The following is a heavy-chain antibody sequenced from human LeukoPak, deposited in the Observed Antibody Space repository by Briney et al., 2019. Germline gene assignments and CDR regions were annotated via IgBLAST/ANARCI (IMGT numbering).Heavy chain of an antibody. V-gene: IGHV3-23*01. CDR3: AKDASAAGNFDY. J-gene: IGHJ4*02. Sequence: GGSLRLSCAASGFTFSSYAMSWVRQAPGKGLEWVSAISGGGGSTYYADSVKGRFTISRDNSKNTLYLQMNSLGAEDTAVYYCAKDASAAGNFDYWGQGTLVTVSS. CDR2: ISGGGGST. D-gene: IGHD6-13*01. CDR1: GFTFSSYA.